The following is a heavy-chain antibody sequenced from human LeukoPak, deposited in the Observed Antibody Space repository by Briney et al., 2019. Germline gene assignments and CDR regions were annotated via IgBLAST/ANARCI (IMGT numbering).Heavy chain of an antibody. V-gene: IGHV4-38-2*01. Sequence: SETLSLTCAVSGYSISSGYYWGWIRQPPGKGLEWIGSIYHSGSTYYNPSLKSRVTISVDTSKNQFSLKLSSVTAADTAVYYCARFKVRGVIKTFDCWGQGTLVTVSS. CDR3: ARFKVRGVIKTFDC. D-gene: IGHD3-10*01. J-gene: IGHJ4*02. CDR2: IYHSGST. CDR1: GYSISSGYY.